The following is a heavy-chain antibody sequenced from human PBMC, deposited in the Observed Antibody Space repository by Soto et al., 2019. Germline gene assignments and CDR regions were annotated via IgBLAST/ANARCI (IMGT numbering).Heavy chain of an antibody. J-gene: IGHJ6*02. Sequence: VDSLKISCKGSGYSFTSYWISWVRQMPGKGMEWMGRIDPSDSYTNYSPSFQGHFTISADKSISTAYLQWSSLKASDTAMYYCARLTVRGFYYYYGMDVWGQGTTVTVSS. CDR1: GYSFTSYW. CDR2: IDPSDSYT. V-gene: IGHV5-10-1*01. CDR3: ARLTVRGFYYYYGMDV.